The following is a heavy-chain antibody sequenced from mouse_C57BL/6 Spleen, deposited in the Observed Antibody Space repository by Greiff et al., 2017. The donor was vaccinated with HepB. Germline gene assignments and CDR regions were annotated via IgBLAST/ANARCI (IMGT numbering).Heavy chain of an antibody. J-gene: IGHJ4*01. CDR3: ARSTVTTVVASDAMDY. CDR1: GYTFTSYW. Sequence: LQQPGAELVMPGASVKLSCKASGYTFTSYWMHWVKQRPGQGLEWIGEIDPSDSYTNYNQKFKGKSTLTVDKSSSTAYMQLSSLTSEDSAVYYCARSTVTTVVASDAMDYWGQGTSVTVSS. D-gene: IGHD1-1*01. CDR2: IDPSDSYT. V-gene: IGHV1-69*01.